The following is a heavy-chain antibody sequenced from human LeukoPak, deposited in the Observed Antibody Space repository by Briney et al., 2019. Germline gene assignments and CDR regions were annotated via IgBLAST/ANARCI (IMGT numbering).Heavy chain of an antibody. D-gene: IGHD4-17*01. CDR2: ISCDGSNK. V-gene: IGHV3-30*04. CDR3: ARDRTVTTFYYYYYGMDV. CDR1: GFTFSSYA. J-gene: IGHJ6*02. Sequence: PGGSLRLSCAASGFTFSSYAMHWVRQAPGKGLEWVAVISCDGSNKYYADSVKGRFTISRDNSKNTLYLQMNSLRAEDTAVYYCARDRTVTTFYYYYYGMDVWGQGTTVTVSS.